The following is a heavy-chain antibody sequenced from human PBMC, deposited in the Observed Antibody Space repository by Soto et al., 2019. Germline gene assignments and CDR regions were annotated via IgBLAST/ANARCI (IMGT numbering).Heavy chain of an antibody. CDR3: AKGRVGDYDFWSGPSGFDP. CDR1: GFTFSSYA. CDR2: ISGSGGST. V-gene: IGHV3-23*01. Sequence: PGGSLRLSCAASGFTFSSYAMSWVRQAPGKGLEWVSAISGSGGSTYYADSVKGRFTISRDNSKNTLYLQMNSLRAEDTAVYYCAKGRVGDYDFWSGPSGFDPWGQGTLVTVSS. J-gene: IGHJ5*02. D-gene: IGHD3-3*01.